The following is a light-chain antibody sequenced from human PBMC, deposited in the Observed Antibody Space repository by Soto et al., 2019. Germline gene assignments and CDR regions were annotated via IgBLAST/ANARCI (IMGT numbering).Light chain of an antibody. CDR2: EVS. CDR3: TSFTTMSTWV. CDR1: SSDVGGYNY. Sequence: QSVLTQPASVSGSPGQSITISCTGTSSDVGGYNYVSWFQQHPGKAPKLKIYEVSNRPSGVSNRFSGSKSGNTASLTISELQAEDEADYYCTSFTTMSTWVFGGGTSSPS. V-gene: IGLV2-14*01. J-gene: IGLJ3*02.